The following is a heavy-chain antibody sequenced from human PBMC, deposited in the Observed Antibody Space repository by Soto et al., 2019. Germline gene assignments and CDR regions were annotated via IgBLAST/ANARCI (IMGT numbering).Heavy chain of an antibody. J-gene: IGHJ6*02. Sequence: GGSLRLSCAASGFTFSSYGMHWVRQAPGKGLEWVAVIWYDGSNKYYADSVKGRFTISRDNSKNTLYLQMNSLRAEDTAVYYCARDTSFVVRHYYYYGMDVWGQGTTVTVSS. D-gene: IGHD2-21*01. V-gene: IGHV3-33*01. CDR2: IWYDGSNK. CDR1: GFTFSSYG. CDR3: ARDTSFVVRHYYYYGMDV.